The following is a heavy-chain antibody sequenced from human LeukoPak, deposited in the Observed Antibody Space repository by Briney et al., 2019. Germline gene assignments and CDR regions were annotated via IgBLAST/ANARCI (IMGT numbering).Heavy chain of an antibody. CDR3: ASGGLAFMVRGAPDY. CDR2: ISYDGSNK. V-gene: IGHV3-30*04. J-gene: IGHJ4*02. D-gene: IGHD3-10*01. Sequence: GGSLRLSCAASGFTFSSYAMHWVRQAPGKGLEWVAVISYDGSNKYYADSVKGRFTISRDNSKNTLYLQMNSLRAEDTAVYYCASGGLAFMVRGAPDYWGQGTLVTVSS. CDR1: GFTFSSYA.